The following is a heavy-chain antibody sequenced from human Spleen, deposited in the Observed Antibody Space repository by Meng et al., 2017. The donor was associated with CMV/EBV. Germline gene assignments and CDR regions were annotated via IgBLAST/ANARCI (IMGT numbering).Heavy chain of an antibody. J-gene: IGHJ5*02. Sequence: GGSLRLSCAASGFTFNNYAMTWVRQPPGKGLEWVSVIHSGGESTYYADSVKGRFTISRDNSKNTLNLQMNSLRAEDTAVYYCAKETSNFAGVWLDPWGQGTLVTVSS. CDR1: GFTFNNYA. D-gene: IGHD2/OR15-2a*01. CDR3: AKETSNFAGVWLDP. V-gene: IGHV3-23*03. CDR2: IHSGGEST.